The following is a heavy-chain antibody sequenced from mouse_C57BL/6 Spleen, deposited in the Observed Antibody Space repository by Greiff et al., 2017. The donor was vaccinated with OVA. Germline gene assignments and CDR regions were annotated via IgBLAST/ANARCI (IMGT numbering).Heavy chain of an antibody. CDR3: ERWGSPFAY. CDR2: IDPSDSYT. Sequence: VQLQQPGAELVMPGASVKLSCKASGYTFTSYWMHWVKQRPGQGLEWIGEIDPSDSYTNYNQKFKGKSTLTVDKSSSTADMQLSSLTSEDSAVYYCERWGSPFAYWGQGTLVTVSA. CDR1: GYTFTSYW. D-gene: IGHD1-1*02. V-gene: IGHV1-69*01. J-gene: IGHJ3*01.